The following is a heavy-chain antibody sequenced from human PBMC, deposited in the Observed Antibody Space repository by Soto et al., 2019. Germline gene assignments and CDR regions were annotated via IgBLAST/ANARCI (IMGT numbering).Heavy chain of an antibody. D-gene: IGHD1-7*01. V-gene: IGHV4-31*03. Sequence: TSETLSLTCTVSGGSISSSAYYWSWIRQHPGKGLEWIGYIYYDGTTYHNPSLKSRVNMSVETSKNQFSLKLNSVTAEDTAVYFCAKERDNWNYFPADSWGQGTVVTVSS. J-gene: IGHJ4*02. CDR2: IYYDGTT. CDR1: GGSISSSAYY. CDR3: AKERDNWNYFPADS.